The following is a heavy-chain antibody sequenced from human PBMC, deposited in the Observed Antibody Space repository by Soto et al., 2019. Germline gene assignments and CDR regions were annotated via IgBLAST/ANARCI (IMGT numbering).Heavy chain of an antibody. V-gene: IGHV4-59*01. CDR1: GGSISSYY. J-gene: IGHJ5*02. Sequence: SETLSLTCTVSGGSISSYYWSWIRQPPGKGLEWIGYIYYSGSTNYNPSLKSRVTISVDTSKNQFSLKLSSVTAADTAVYYCARGYDSSGYYLSYNSFDPWGQGTLVTVS. CDR2: IYYSGST. CDR3: ARGYDSSGYYLSYNSFDP. D-gene: IGHD3-22*01.